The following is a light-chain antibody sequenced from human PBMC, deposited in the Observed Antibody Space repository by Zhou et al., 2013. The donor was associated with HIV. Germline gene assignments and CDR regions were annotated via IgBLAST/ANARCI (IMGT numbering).Light chain of an antibody. J-gene: IGKJ3*01. CDR2: EAS. Sequence: AIQLTQSPSSLSASIGDRVSITCRASQGFSSALAWFQHKPGKAPKLLIYEASTLQSGVPSRFFGSRSGTDFTLTISSLQPEDSATYYCQQYHRFPLTFGPGTK. CDR3: QQYHRFPLT. CDR1: QGFSSA. V-gene: IGKV1-13*02.